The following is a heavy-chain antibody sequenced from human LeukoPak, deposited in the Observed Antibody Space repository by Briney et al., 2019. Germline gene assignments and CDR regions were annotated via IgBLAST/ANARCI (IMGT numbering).Heavy chain of an antibody. V-gene: IGHV3-20*04. CDR3: ARDRRDGYNVLDY. CDR2: INWNGGST. J-gene: IGHJ4*02. D-gene: IGHD5-24*01. CDR1: GFTFDDYG. Sequence: GGSLRLSCAASGFTFDDYGMSWVRQAPGKGLEWVSGINWNGGSTGYADSVKGRFTISRDNAKNSLYLEMNSLRAEDTAMYYCARDRRDGYNVLDYWGQGTLVIVSS.